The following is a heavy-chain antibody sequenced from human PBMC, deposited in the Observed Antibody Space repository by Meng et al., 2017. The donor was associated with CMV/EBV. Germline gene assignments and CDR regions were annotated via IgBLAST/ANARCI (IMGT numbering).Heavy chain of an antibody. CDR2: IRYDGSNK. CDR3: ATLAATRNWFDP. J-gene: IGHJ5*02. V-gene: IGHV3-30*02. D-gene: IGHD6-13*01. Sequence: GGSLRLSCAASGFTFSSYGMHWVRQAPGKGLEWVAFIRYDGSNKYYADSVKGRFTISRDNSKNTLYLQMNSLRAEDTAVYYCATLAATRNWFDPWGQGTLVTVSS. CDR1: GFTFSSYG.